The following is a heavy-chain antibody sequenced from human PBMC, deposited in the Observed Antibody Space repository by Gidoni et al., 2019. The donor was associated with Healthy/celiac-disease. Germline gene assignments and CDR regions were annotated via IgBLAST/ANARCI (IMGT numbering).Heavy chain of an antibody. CDR1: GGTFSSYA. CDR3: ARDLAYCGGDCYSKDI. D-gene: IGHD2-21*02. J-gene: IGHJ3*02. CDR2: IIPIFGTA. Sequence: QVQLVQSGAEVKKPGSSVKVSCKASGGTFSSYAISWVRQAPGQGLEWMGGIIPIFGTANYAQKFQGRVTITADESTSTAYMELSSLRSEDTAVYYCARDLAYCGGDCYSKDIWGQGTMVTVSS. V-gene: IGHV1-69*01.